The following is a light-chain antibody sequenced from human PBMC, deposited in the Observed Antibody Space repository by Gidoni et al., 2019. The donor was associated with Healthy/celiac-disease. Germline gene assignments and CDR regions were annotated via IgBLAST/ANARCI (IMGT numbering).Light chain of an antibody. J-gene: IGKJ2*01. CDR2: DAS. CDR3: QQYDNLPYT. CDR1: QDISNY. V-gene: IGKV1-33*01. Sequence: DIQMTQSPSSLSASVGDRVTITYQASQDISNYLNWYQHKPGKAPNILIYDASNLETGVPSRFIGSGSGTDFTFNISSLNPEDIATYYCQQYDNLPYTFGQGTKLEIK.